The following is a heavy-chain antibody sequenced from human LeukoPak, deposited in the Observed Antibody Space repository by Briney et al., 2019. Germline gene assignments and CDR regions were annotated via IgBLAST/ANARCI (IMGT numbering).Heavy chain of an antibody. J-gene: IGHJ5*02. D-gene: IGHD2-21*02. CDR2: IDSDGTRT. V-gene: IGHV3-74*01. Sequence: GGSLRLSCAASGLAFSTYWMHWVRQAPGKGLVWVSRIDSDGTRTTYADSVKGRFTISRDNAKNTLYLQMNSLRAEDTAVYYCARSPNCGGDCSWGQGTLVTVSS. CDR1: GLAFSTYW. CDR3: ARSPNCGGDCS.